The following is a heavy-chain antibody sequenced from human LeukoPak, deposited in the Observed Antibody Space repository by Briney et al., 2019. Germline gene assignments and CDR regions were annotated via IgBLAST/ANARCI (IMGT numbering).Heavy chain of an antibody. CDR3: ARESIVATIRGGLDP. CDR1: GGSISSSSYY. V-gene: IGHV4-39*07. Sequence: SETLSLTCTVSGGSISSSSYYWGWIRQPPGKGLEWIGSIYCSGSTYYNPSLKSRVTISVDKSKNQFSLKLSSVTAADTAVYYCARESIVATIRGGLDPWGQGTLVTVSS. J-gene: IGHJ5*02. CDR2: IYCSGST. D-gene: IGHD5-12*01.